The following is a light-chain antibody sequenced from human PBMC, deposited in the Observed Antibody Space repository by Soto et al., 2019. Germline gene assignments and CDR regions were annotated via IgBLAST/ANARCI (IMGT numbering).Light chain of an antibody. CDR1: QSVTSN. Sequence: EIVLTQSPATLSLSPGERATLSCLASQSVTSNLAWYQQKPGQAPRLLIYGASTRATGIPARFSGSGSGTEFTLTISSLQSEDFAVYYCQQYNTWPPLITFGQGTRLEIK. CDR3: QQYNTWPPLIT. V-gene: IGKV3-15*01. J-gene: IGKJ5*01. CDR2: GAS.